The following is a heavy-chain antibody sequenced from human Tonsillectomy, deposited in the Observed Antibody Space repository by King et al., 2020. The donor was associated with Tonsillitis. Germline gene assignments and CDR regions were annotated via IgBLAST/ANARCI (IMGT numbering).Heavy chain of an antibody. V-gene: IGHV2-70*01. Sequence: TLKESGPALVKPTQTLTLTCTFSGFSLSTSGMCVSWIRQPPGKALEWLALIDWDDDKYYSTSLKTRLTISKDTSKNQVVLPMTNMDPVDKATYYCARINNDFWSGYADYWGRGTLVTVSS. D-gene: IGHD3-3*01. J-gene: IGHJ4*02. CDR2: IDWDDDK. CDR3: ARINNDFWSGYADY. CDR1: GFSLSTSGMC.